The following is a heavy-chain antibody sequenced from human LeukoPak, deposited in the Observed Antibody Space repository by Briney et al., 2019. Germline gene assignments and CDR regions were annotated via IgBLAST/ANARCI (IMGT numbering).Heavy chain of an antibody. D-gene: IGHD3-9*01. Sequence: GESLKISCKGSGYSFSNYWIGWVRQMPGKGLEWMGIIYPGDSDTRYSPSFQGQVTISADKSISTAYVQWSSLKASDTAMYYCARLYDILASNSFDPWGQGTLVTVSS. V-gene: IGHV5-51*01. CDR2: IYPGDSDT. CDR1: GYSFSNYW. J-gene: IGHJ5*02. CDR3: ARLYDILASNSFDP.